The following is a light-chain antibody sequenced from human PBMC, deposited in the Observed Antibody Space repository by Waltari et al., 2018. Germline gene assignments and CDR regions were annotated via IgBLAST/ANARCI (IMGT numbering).Light chain of an antibody. J-gene: IGLJ3*02. V-gene: IGLV3-21*04. CDR1: NIGSKS. CDR2: YDS. Sequence: YVLTQPPSVSVDPGQTARLTCGGDNIGSKSGNWYQQKPGQAPVLVMFYDSDRPSEIPERFSGSNSGNTATLTISWVEAGDEADYHCQVWDDVTDSGVFGGGTKLTVL. CDR3: QVWDDVTDSGV.